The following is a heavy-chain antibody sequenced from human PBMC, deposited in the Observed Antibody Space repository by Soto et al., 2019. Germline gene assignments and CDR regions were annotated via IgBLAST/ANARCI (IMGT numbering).Heavy chain of an antibody. V-gene: IGHV1-18*01. Sequence: ASVKVSCKASGYTFTSYGISWVRQAPGQGLEWMGWISAYNGNTNYAQKLQGRVTMTTDTSTSTAYMELRSLRSDDTAVYYCARTQVLCGDYEYYFDYWGQGTLVTVSS. J-gene: IGHJ4*02. CDR2: ISAYNGNT. CDR3: ARTQVLCGDYEYYFDY. CDR1: GYTFTSYG. D-gene: IGHD4-17*01.